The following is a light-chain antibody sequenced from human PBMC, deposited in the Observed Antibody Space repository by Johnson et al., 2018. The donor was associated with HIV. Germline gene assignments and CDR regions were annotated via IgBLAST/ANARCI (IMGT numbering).Light chain of an antibody. Sequence: QLVLTQPPSVSAAPGQKVTISCSGSNSNIGNNYVSWYQQLPGTAPKLLIYENNKRPSGIPDRFSGSKSGTSATLGIAGLQTGDEADYYCGTWHNSLSTGAVFGTGTKVTVL. V-gene: IGLV1-51*02. CDR1: NSNIGNNY. CDR3: GTWHNSLSTGAV. CDR2: ENN. J-gene: IGLJ1*01.